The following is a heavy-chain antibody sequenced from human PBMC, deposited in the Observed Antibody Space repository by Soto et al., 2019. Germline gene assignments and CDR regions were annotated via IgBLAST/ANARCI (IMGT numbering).Heavy chain of an antibody. D-gene: IGHD3-10*01. V-gene: IGHV3-30*18. J-gene: IGHJ4*02. CDR3: AKDQASGQGSFDS. CDR2: ISYDGSNQ. CDR1: GFTFNTYG. Sequence: GGSLRLSGAASGFTFNTYGMHWVRQAPDKGLEWVALISYDGSNQYYADSVKGRFTISRDNSKNTLFLQMNSLRADDTAVYYCAKDQASGQGSFDSWGQGTLVTVSS.